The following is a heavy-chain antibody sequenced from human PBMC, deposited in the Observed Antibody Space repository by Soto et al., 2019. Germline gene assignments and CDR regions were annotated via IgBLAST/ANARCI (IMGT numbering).Heavy chain of an antibody. CDR2: VYYSGST. CDR3: ARDGPTWYSGSDLGY. Sequence: SLTLCLPCTVSGGYIGDYGCTWIRKHPGKGLEWIGYVYYSGSTNYNPSHKSRVTISVDTSKNQFSLKLNSVTAADTAVYFCARDGPTWYSGSDLGYWGQGNLVTVSS. CDR1: GGYIGDYG. J-gene: IGHJ4*02. V-gene: IGHV4-59*01. D-gene: IGHD1-26*01.